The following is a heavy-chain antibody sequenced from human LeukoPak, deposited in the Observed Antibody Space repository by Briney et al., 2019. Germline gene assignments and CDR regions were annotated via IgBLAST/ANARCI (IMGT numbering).Heavy chain of an antibody. CDR2: IYSGGAT. CDR1: GFTVSGNY. Sequence: PGGSLRLSCAASGFTVSGNYMSWVRRAPGKGLEWASIIYSGGATYYADSVKGRFTISRDNSNNTLYLQMNSLRAEDTAVYYCARDLYSSGWFDYWGQGTLVTVSS. D-gene: IGHD6-19*01. V-gene: IGHV3-53*01. CDR3: ARDLYSSGWFDY. J-gene: IGHJ4*02.